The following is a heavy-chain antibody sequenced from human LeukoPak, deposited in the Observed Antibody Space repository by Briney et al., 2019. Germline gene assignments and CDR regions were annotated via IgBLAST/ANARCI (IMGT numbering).Heavy chain of an antibody. CDR3: AKDYGDAFDI. D-gene: IGHD4-17*01. J-gene: IGHJ3*02. CDR2: IIPIFGTA. CDR1: GGTFSSYP. Sequence: SVKVSCKASGGTFSSYPISWVRQAPGQGLEWMGGIIPIFGTANYAQKFQGRVTITTDESTSTAYMELSSLRSEDTAVYYCAKDYGDAFDIWGQGTMVTVSS. V-gene: IGHV1-69*05.